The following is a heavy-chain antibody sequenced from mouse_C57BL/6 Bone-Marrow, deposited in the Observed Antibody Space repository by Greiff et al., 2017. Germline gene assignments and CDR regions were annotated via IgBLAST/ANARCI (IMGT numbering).Heavy chain of an antibody. Sequence: QVQLQQPGAELVKPGASVKLSCKASGYTFTSYWMQWVQQRPGQGLEWIGEIDPSDSYTNYNQKFKGKATLTVDTSSSTAYMQLSSLTSEDSAVYYCAHLWLRNYWGQGTTLTVSS. J-gene: IGHJ2*01. D-gene: IGHD2-2*01. CDR2: IDPSDSYT. CDR3: AHLWLRNY. V-gene: IGHV1-50*01. CDR1: GYTFTSYW.